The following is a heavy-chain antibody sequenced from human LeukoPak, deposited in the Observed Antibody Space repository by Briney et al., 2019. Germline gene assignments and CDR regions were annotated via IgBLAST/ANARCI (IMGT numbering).Heavy chain of an antibody. Sequence: GRSLRLSCAASAFTFSNYGMHWVRQAPGKGLTWVAFISYDGSKKYFADSVKGRFTISRDNSKNTLYLQMNSLRAEDTAVYYCAKDPFFDYWGQGTLVTVSS. CDR1: AFTFSNYG. J-gene: IGHJ4*02. V-gene: IGHV3-30*18. CDR3: AKDPFFDY. CDR2: ISYDGSKK.